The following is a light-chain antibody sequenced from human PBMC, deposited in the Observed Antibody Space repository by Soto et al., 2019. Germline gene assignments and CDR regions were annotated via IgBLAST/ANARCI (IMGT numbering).Light chain of an antibody. CDR1: SGYVGTYSL. J-gene: IGLJ1*01. CDR2: EGH. Sequence: QSVLAQPASVCGSPGQSITISCTGASGYVGTYSLVSWYQQHPGKAPKVVIYEGHKRPSGVPDRFSGSTSVNTASLTISGLQTDDEADYYCCLYVGATTYVFGTATKLT. CDR3: CLYVGATTYV. V-gene: IGLV2-23*01.